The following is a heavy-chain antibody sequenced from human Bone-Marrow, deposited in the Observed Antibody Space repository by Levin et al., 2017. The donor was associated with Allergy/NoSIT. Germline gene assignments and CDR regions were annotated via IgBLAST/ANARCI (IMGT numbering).Heavy chain of an antibody. Sequence: SLKISCAASGFTFDDYAMHWVRQVPGRGLEWVAGISWNSDRIAYAASVKGRFTISRDNAKNSLHLEMHSLRTEDTAMYYCAKGIRITMTRAPFDHWGQGTVVTVSS. CDR3: AKGIRITMTRAPFDH. CDR1: GFTFDDYA. J-gene: IGHJ4*02. CDR2: ISWNSDRI. D-gene: IGHD3-10*01. V-gene: IGHV3-9*01.